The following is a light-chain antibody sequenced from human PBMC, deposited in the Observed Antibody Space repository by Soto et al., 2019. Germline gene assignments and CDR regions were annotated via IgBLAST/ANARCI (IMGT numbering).Light chain of an antibody. V-gene: IGKV1-9*01. J-gene: IGKJ1*01. CDR1: QGISSY. Sequence: IQLTQSPSSLSASVGDRVTITCRVSQGISSYFAWYQQKPGKAPKLLISAASTLQSGVPSRFSGSGSGTDFTLTISSLQPEDFATYYCQQLNSYPRTFGQGTKVDIK. CDR2: AAS. CDR3: QQLNSYPRT.